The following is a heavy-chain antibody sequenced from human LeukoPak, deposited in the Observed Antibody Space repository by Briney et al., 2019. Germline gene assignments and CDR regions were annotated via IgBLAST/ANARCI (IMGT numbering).Heavy chain of an antibody. Sequence: SQTLSLTCAISGDSVSSNSAAWNWIRQSPLRGLEWLGRTYYKSKWYNNYAVSVKSRISINPDTSKNQFSLQLSSVTPEDTAVYFCARARDYGDISFDYWGQGTLVTVSS. V-gene: IGHV6-1*01. CDR1: GDSVSSNSAA. CDR3: ARARDYGDISFDY. J-gene: IGHJ4*02. D-gene: IGHD4-17*01. CDR2: TYYKSKWYN.